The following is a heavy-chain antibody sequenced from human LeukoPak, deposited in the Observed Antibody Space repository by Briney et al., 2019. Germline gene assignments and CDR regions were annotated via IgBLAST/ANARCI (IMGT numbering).Heavy chain of an antibody. CDR2: IYSSGST. D-gene: IGHD3-10*01. CDR1: GGSISSYY. CDR3: ARVYDSGSQAYFYYMDV. V-gene: IGHV4-59*01. J-gene: IGHJ6*03. Sequence: SETLSLTCTVSGGSISSYYWSWIRQPPGKGLEWIGYIYSSGSTNYNPSLKSRVTMSVDTSKNQFSLKVNSVTAADTAVYYCARVYDSGSQAYFYYMDVWGKGTTVTISS.